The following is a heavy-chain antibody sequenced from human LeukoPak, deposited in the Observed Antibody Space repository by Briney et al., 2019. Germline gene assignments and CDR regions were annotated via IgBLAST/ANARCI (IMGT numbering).Heavy chain of an antibody. D-gene: IGHD3-22*01. CDR3: ARGVSDDSSGYYYDY. Sequence: WIRQPPGKGLEWIGSIYYSGSTNYNPSLKSRVTISVDTSKNQFSLKLSSVTAADTAVYYCARGVSDDSSGYYYDYWGQGTLVTVSP. V-gene: IGHV4-39*07. CDR2: IYYSGST. J-gene: IGHJ4*02.